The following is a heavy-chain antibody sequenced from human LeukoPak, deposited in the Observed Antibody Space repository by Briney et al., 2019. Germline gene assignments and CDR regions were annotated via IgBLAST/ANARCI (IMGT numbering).Heavy chain of an antibody. Sequence: GGSLRLSCAASGFTFSSYSMNWVRQAPGKGLEWVSSISSSSSYIYYADSVKGRFTISRGNAKNSLYLQMNSLRAEDTAVYYCAQGIAVAGIAFDIWGQGTMVTVSS. J-gene: IGHJ3*02. CDR2: ISSSSSYI. D-gene: IGHD6-19*01. V-gene: IGHV3-21*01. CDR1: GFTFSSYS. CDR3: AQGIAVAGIAFDI.